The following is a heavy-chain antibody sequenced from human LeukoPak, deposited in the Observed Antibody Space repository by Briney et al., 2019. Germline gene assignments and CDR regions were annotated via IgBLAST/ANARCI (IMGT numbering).Heavy chain of an antibody. V-gene: IGHV4-39*01. Sequence: SETLSLTCTVSGGSISSSSYYWGWIRQPPGKGLEWIGSIYYSGSTYYNPSLGSRVTISVDTSKNQFSLKLSSVTAADTAVYYCASRLGGVTYYYDSSGLYYFDYWGQGTLVTVSS. D-gene: IGHD3-22*01. CDR1: GGSISSSSYY. J-gene: IGHJ4*02. CDR2: IYYSGST. CDR3: ASRLGGVTYYYDSSGLYYFDY.